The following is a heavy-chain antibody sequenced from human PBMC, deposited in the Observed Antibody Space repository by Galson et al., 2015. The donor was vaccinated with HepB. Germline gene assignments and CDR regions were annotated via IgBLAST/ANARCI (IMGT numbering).Heavy chain of an antibody. CDR2: IYYSGST. V-gene: IGHV4-59*01. D-gene: IGHD5-12*01. CDR1: GGSISGYY. Sequence: LTCTVSGGSISGYYWTWIRQPPGKGLECIGYIYYSGSTTYNPSLKSRVTMSVDTSKNQFSLKLTSVTAADTAVYYCARAGYSGYDLDNWGQGTLVTVSS. J-gene: IGHJ4*02. CDR3: ARAGYSGYDLDN.